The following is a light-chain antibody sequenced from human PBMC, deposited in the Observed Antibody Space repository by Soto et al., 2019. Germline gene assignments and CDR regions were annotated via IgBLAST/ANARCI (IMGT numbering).Light chain of an antibody. Sequence: QSVLTQPRSVSGSPGQSVTISCTGTSRDVGAYNYVSWYQQHPAKAPNLMIYDVSKRPSGVPDRFSGSKSGNTASLTISGLQAEDEGDYYCCSYTNSAQVFGTGTKVTVL. CDR3: CSYTNSAQV. J-gene: IGLJ1*01. CDR2: DVS. CDR1: SRDVGAYNY. V-gene: IGLV2-11*01.